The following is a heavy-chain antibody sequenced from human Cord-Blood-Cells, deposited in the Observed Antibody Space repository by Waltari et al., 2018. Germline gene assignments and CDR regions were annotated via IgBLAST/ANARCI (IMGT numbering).Heavy chain of an antibody. V-gene: IGHV5-51*01. D-gene: IGHD6-19*01. CDR3: ALSGWQIDY. Sequence: EVQLVQSGAEVKKPGASLKISCKGSGYSFTSYWTGWVRQMPGKGLEWMGFIHPGDSDTRYSTSFQGKVTISSDKSISTAYLQWSSLKASDTAMYYCALSGWQIDYWGQGTLVTVSS. CDR2: IHPGDSDT. CDR1: GYSFTSYW. J-gene: IGHJ4*02.